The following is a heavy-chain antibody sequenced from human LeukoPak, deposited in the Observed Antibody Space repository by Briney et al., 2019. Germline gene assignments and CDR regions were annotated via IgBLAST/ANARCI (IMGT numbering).Heavy chain of an antibody. V-gene: IGHV4-59*12. CDR1: GGSMSSYY. D-gene: IGHD6-13*01. Sequence: ASETLSLTCTVSGGSMSSYYWTWIRQPPGKGLEWIGYIYYSGDTNYNPSLKSRVTISVDTSKNQFSLKLSSVTAADTAVYYCARGGAAAGPDYWGQGTLVTVSS. CDR3: ARGGAAAGPDY. CDR2: IYYSGDT. J-gene: IGHJ4*02.